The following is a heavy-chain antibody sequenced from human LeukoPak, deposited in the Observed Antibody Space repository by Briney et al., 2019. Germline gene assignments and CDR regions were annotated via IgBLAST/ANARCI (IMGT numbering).Heavy chain of an antibody. CDR2: ISPSGGST. V-gene: IGHV1-46*01. D-gene: IGHD2-15*01. J-gene: IGHJ3*02. CDR3: ARDNVGRWSYEDSFDI. Sequence: ASVKVSCKAFGYTFTSNYMHWVRQAPGQGPEWMGVISPSGGSTTYAQKFQGRVTLTRDMSTSTDYLELSSLRSEDTAVYYCARDNVGRWSYEDSFDIWGQGTLVTVSS. CDR1: GYTFTSNY.